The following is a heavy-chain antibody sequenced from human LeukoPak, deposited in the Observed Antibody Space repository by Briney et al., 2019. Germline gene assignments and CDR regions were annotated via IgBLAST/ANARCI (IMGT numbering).Heavy chain of an antibody. CDR1: GGSFSGYY. V-gene: IGHV4-34*01. D-gene: IGHD2-2*01. CDR3: ARRTRRPIRTVFDC. CDR2: INHSGST. Sequence: PSETLSLTCAVYGGSFSGYYWSWIRQPPGKGLEWIGEINHSGSTNYNPSLKSRVTISVDTSKNQFSLKLSSVTAADTAVYYCARRTRRPIRTVFDCWGQGTLVTVSS. J-gene: IGHJ4*02.